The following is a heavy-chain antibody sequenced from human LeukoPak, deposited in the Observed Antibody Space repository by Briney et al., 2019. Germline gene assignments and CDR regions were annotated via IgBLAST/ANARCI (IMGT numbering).Heavy chain of an antibody. Sequence: SETLSLTCAVYGGSFSGYYWSWIRQPPGKGLEGIGEINHSGSTNYNPSLKSRVTISVDTSKNQFSLKLSSVTAADTAVYYCAARGIAAAPGNYWGQGTLVTVSS. J-gene: IGHJ4*02. V-gene: IGHV4-34*01. CDR2: INHSGST. D-gene: IGHD6-13*01. CDR3: AARGIAAAPGNY. CDR1: GGSFSGYY.